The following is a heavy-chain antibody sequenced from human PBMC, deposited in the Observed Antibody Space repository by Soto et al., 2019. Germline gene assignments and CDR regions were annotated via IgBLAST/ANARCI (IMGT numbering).Heavy chain of an antibody. Sequence: PGGSLRLSCAASGFTFSGNWMSWVRQAPGKGLEWVANIKQDGSDKHYGDSVEGRFTISRDNAKNSLYLQMNSLIVEDTATYYCARYQFADYAFDSWGQGT. J-gene: IGHJ4*02. V-gene: IGHV3-7*04. CDR2: IKQDGSDK. CDR1: GFTFSGNW. CDR3: ARYQFADYAFDS. D-gene: IGHD4-17*01.